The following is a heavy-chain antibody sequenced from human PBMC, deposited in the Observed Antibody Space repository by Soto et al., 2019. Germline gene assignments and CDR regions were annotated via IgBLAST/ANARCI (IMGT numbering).Heavy chain of an antibody. CDR2: IYTGDKT. CDR3: ARVVSHIDY. CDR1: GFTFSDHY. Sequence: GGSLRLSCAASGFTFSDHYMSWVRQAPGKGLEWISLIYTGDKTHYADSVKGRFTISRDDSKNALFLQMNSLSAEDTAVYYCARVVSHIDYWGQGTLVTVSS. J-gene: IGHJ4*02. D-gene: IGHD1-26*01. V-gene: IGHV3-66*01.